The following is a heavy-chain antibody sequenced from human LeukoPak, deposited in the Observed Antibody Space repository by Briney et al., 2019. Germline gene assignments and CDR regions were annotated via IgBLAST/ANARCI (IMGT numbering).Heavy chain of an antibody. CDR3: ATRRWGGSPYDY. D-gene: IGHD1-26*01. CDR1: GFTFSSYA. J-gene: IGHJ4*02. V-gene: IGHV3-23*01. Sequence: GSLRLSCAASGFTFSSYAMSWVRQAPGKGLEWVSAISGSGGSTYYADSVKGRFTISRDNSKNTLYLQMNSLRAEDTAVYYCATRRWGGSPYDYWGQGTLVTVSS. CDR2: ISGSGGST.